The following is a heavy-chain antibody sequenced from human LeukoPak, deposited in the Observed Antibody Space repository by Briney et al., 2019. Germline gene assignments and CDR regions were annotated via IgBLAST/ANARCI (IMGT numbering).Heavy chain of an antibody. CDR1: GYTFTSYD. V-gene: IGHV1-8*01. D-gene: IGHD6-19*01. Sequence: ASVKVSCKASGYTFTSYDINWGRQATGQGLEWMGWMNPNSGNTGYAQKFQGRVTMTRNTSISTAYMELSSLRSEDTAVYYCARGTVAGTGFDYWGQGTLVTVSS. CDR3: ARGTVAGTGFDY. CDR2: MNPNSGNT. J-gene: IGHJ4*02.